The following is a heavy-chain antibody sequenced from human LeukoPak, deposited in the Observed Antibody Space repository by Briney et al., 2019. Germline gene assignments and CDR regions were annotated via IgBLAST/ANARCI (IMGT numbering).Heavy chain of an antibody. Sequence: SQTLSLIRTVSFHSYNISCYYCGWIRQPPAKGLEWIGSIYYSGSTYYNPSVKTRGPISVDPSKTQFSLKLSSVTAADTAVYYCARKVGSSSWYLYYFDFWGQGTLVTVSS. CDR3: ARKVGSSSWYLYYFDF. D-gene: IGHD6-13*01. V-gene: IGHV4-39*01. CDR1: FHSYNISCYY. CDR2: IYYSGST. J-gene: IGHJ4*02.